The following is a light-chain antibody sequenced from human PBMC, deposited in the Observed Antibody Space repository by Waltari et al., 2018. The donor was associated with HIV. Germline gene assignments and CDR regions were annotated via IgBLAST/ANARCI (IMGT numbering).Light chain of an antibody. V-gene: IGKV4-1*01. J-gene: IGKJ4*01. CDR3: QKYDSTPLT. Sequence: DIVMTQSPDSLAVSLGERATINCKSSQSVLYSSNNKNYLAWYQQRPGQAPKLRIYWASTRESGVPDRFSGSGSGTDFTLTISSLQAEDAAVYYCQKYDSTPLTFGGGTKVEI. CDR2: WAS. CDR1: QSVLYSSNNKNY.